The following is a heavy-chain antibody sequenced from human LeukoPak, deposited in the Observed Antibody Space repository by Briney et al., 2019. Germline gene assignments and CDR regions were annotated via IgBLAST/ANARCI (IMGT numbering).Heavy chain of an antibody. J-gene: IGHJ6*02. CDR2: ISGSGGST. CDR3: AKVFGSGSYMKKYSMDV. Sequence: GGSLRLSCAASGFTFGSYAMRWVRQAPGKGLEWVSSISGSGGSTFYADSVKGRFTISRDNSKDTLYLQMNSLRGEDTAIYYCAKVFGSGSYMKKYSMDVWGQGTTVTVSS. V-gene: IGHV3-23*01. D-gene: IGHD3-10*01. CDR1: GFTFGSYA.